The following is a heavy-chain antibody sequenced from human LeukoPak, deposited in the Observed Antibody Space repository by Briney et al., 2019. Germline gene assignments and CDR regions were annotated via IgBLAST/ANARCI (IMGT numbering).Heavy chain of an antibody. CDR2: IYYSGST. Sequence: SETLSLTCTVSGGSIGSGTYYWGWIRQSPGKGLEWIGSIYYSGSTNYKSSLKSRVTISVDTSKNQFSLKLSSVTAADTAVYYCARERHEVPAALLYFDYWGQGTLVTVSS. V-gene: IGHV4-39*07. CDR3: ARERHEVPAALLYFDY. CDR1: GGSIGSGTYY. D-gene: IGHD2-2*01. J-gene: IGHJ4*02.